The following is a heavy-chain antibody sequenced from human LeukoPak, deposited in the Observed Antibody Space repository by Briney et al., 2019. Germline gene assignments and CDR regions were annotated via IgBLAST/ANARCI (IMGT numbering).Heavy chain of an antibody. CDR1: GFTFGDYA. D-gene: IGHD3-3*01. Sequence: RSLRLSCTASGFTFGDYAMSWFRQAPGKGLEWVGFIRSKAYGGTTEYAASVKGRFTISRDDSKSIAYLQMNSLKTEDTAVYYCTRDYYDFWSGYRLYFDYWGQGSLVTVSS. V-gene: IGHV3-49*03. CDR3: TRDYYDFWSGYRLYFDY. J-gene: IGHJ4*02. CDR2: IRSKAYGGTT.